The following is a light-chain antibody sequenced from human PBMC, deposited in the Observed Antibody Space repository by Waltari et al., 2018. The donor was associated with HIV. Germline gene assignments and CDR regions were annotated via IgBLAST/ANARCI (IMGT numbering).Light chain of an antibody. Sequence: DVVMAQSPLSLPVTLGQQAYISCRSSQSLVYSDGNTYLNWFHQRPGQSPRRLIYKVSTRDSGVPDRFSGSGSGTAFTLKISRVEAEDVGVYYCMQGTHWPYTFGQGTNLQIK. CDR3: MQGTHWPYT. CDR1: QSLVYSDGNTY. J-gene: IGKJ2*01. CDR2: KVS. V-gene: IGKV2-30*01.